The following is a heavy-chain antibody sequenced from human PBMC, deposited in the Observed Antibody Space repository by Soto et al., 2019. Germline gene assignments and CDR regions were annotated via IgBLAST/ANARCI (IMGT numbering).Heavy chain of an antibody. V-gene: IGHV3-48*02. Sequence: EVQLVESGGGLIQPAGSLRLSCSTSGFTFSSYSMNWVRQAPGKGLEWVSYISMSGETVYYADSVGGRFTISRANNKGSLYLQLSSLRDEYNAVYYCTKGTVYYDSEGVSPNGFDHWGQGTLFTV. J-gene: IGHJ5*02. CDR3: TKGTVYYDSEGVSPNGFDH. CDR2: ISMSGETV. CDR1: GFTFSSYS. D-gene: IGHD3-10*01.